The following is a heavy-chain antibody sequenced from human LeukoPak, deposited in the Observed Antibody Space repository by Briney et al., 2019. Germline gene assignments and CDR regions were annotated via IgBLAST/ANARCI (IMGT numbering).Heavy chain of an antibody. J-gene: IGHJ6*02. CDR3: ARDVGLIAAGTGHYYGLDV. V-gene: IGHV4-38-2*02. D-gene: IGHD6-13*01. CDR2: IYHGGNT. Sequence: SETLSLTCTVSGYSISFGYYWGWIRQPPGKGLEWIGNIYHGGNTFYNPSLKSRVTISLDTSKNQFSLNLSSVTAADTAVYYCARDVGLIAAGTGHYYGLDVWGQGTTVTVSS. CDR1: GYSISFGYY.